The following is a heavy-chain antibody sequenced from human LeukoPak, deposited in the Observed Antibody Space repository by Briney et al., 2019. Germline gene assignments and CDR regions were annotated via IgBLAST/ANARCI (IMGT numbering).Heavy chain of an antibody. V-gene: IGHV1-8*01. Sequence: ASVKVSCKVSGYTFISYDINWVRQVTGQGLEWMGWMNPNSGNTGYAQKFQGRVTITRNTSISTAFMELSSLRSEDTAVYYCARRAVGNSYYYSMDVWGKGTTVTVSS. CDR1: GYTFISYD. CDR3: ARRAVGNSYYYSMDV. CDR2: MNPNSGNT. J-gene: IGHJ6*03. D-gene: IGHD6-19*01.